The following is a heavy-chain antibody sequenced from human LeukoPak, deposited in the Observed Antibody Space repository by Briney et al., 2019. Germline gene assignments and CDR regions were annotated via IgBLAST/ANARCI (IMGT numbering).Heavy chain of an antibody. J-gene: IGHJ5*02. CDR3: ARSSYSDLGWFDP. Sequence: SETLSLTCTVSGGSISSGDYYWSWIRQPPGKGLEWIGSINYSGTTYYNPSLRSRVTISVDTSKNQFSLKLSSVTAADTAVYYCARSSYSDLGWFDPWGQGTLVTVSS. V-gene: IGHV4-39*01. CDR1: GGSISSGDYY. D-gene: IGHD4-11*01. CDR2: INYSGTT.